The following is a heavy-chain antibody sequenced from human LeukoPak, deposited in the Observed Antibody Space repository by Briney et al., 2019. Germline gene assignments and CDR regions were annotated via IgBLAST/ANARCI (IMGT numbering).Heavy chain of an antibody. D-gene: IGHD7-27*01. CDR3: ARVPSWARDAFDI. J-gene: IGHJ3*02. CDR1: GFTVSSNY. Sequence: GGSLRLSCAASGFTVSSNYMSWVRQAPGKGLEWVSVIYSGGSTYYADSVEGRFTISRDNSKNTLYLQMNSLRAEDTAVYYCARVPSWARDAFDIWGQGTMVTVSS. V-gene: IGHV3-53*01. CDR2: IYSGGST.